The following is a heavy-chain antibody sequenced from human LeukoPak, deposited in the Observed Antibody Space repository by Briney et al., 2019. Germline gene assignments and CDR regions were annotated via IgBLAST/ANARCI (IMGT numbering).Heavy chain of an antibody. V-gene: IGHV3-30*02. CDR1: GFNFRSYG. CDR2: IRYDGSNK. J-gene: IGHJ4*02. Sequence: GGSLRLSCAVPGFNFRSYGMHWVRQAPGKGLEWVAFIRYDGSNKYYADSVKGRFTISRDNSKNTLYLQMNSLRAEDTAVYYCAKGPVVRGITVILETGEKGALDYWGQGSLVTVSS. CDR3: AKGPVVRGITVILETGEKGALDY. D-gene: IGHD3-10*01.